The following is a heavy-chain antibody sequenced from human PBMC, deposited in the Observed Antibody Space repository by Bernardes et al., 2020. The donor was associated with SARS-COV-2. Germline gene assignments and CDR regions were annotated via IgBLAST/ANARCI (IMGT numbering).Heavy chain of an antibody. Sequence: GGSLRLSCETSGITFNDSGFNWVRQAPGKGLAWLAHISKSGNAPYYSDSVKGRFTVSRDNAKHSLYLQINGLTGGDTAVYYCARGIETVDFWGQGTLVTVSS. CDR1: GITFNDSG. V-gene: IGHV3-48*01. CDR3: ARGIETVDF. CDR2: ISKSGNAP. J-gene: IGHJ4*02.